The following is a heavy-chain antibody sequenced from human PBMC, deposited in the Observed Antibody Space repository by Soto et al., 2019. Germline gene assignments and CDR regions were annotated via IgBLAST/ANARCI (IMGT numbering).Heavy chain of an antibody. D-gene: IGHD4-17*01. Sequence: ASVKVSCKVSGYTLTELSMHWVRQAPGKGLEWMGGFDPEDGETIYAQKFQGRVTMTEDTSTDTAYMELSSLRSEDTAVYYCATTNYGDYVKHAFNIWAQGTMVTVS. CDR1: GYTLTELS. CDR2: FDPEDGET. CDR3: ATTNYGDYVKHAFNI. J-gene: IGHJ3*02. V-gene: IGHV1-24*01.